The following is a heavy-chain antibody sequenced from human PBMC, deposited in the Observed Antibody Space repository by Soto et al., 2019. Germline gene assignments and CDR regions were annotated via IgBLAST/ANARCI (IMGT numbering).Heavy chain of an antibody. Sequence: LRLSCGASGFTITDYYMSWIRQAPGKGLEWVSHISSVGTTTYYADSVKGRFSISMDNAKNSLYLQMNSLRAEDTAVYYCARDQEGSGSHWLGYNYYAMDVWGQGTTVTVPS. D-gene: IGHD3-10*01. CDR1: GFTITDYY. J-gene: IGHJ6*02. CDR2: ISSVGTTT. CDR3: ARDQEGSGSHWLGYNYYAMDV. V-gene: IGHV3-11*01.